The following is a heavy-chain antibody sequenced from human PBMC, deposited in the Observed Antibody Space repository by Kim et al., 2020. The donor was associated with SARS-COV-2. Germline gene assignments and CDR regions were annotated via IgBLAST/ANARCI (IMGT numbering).Heavy chain of an antibody. Sequence: GSTYYHPSLKSRVTISVDTSKKQFSLRLNSVTAADTAVYYWATGSGDFHYWGQGTLVTVSS. CDR3: ATGSGDFHY. V-gene: IGHV4-39*07. CDR2: GST. D-gene: IGHD1-1*01. J-gene: IGHJ4*02.